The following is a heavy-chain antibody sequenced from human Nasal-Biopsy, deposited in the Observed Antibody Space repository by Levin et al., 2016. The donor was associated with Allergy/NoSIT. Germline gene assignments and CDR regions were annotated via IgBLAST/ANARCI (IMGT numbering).Heavy chain of an antibody. CDR2: ISYDAKVA. CDR3: AKETEMRVSGSCDH. D-gene: IGHD3-10*01. Sequence: GGSLRLSCAASGFTFGSYGMHWVRQAPGKGLEWVAVISYDAKVAYYGDSVRGRFTISRDNSRSTLYLQMNSLRAEDTAVYYCAKETEMRVSGSCDHWGQGTLVTVSS. CDR1: GFTFGSYG. V-gene: IGHV3-30*18. J-gene: IGHJ4*02.